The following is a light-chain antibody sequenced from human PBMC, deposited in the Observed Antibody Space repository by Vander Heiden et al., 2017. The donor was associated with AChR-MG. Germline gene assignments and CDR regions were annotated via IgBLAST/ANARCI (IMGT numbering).Light chain of an antibody. CDR2: AAS. CDR3: QQSYSLWT. J-gene: IGKJ1*01. V-gene: IGKV1-39*01. CDR1: QSISSY. Sequence: DIQMTQSPSSLSASVGDGVTITCRASQSISSYLNWYQQKPGKAPKLLIYAASSLQSGVPSRFSGSGSGTDFTLTISSLQPEDFATYYCQQSYSLWTFGQGTKVEIK.